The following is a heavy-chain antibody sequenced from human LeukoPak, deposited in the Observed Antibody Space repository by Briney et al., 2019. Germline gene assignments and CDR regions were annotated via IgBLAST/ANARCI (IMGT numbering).Heavy chain of an antibody. CDR1: GGTFSSYA. Sequence: GASVNVSCKASGGTFSSYAISWVRQAPGQGLEWMGGIIPIFGTANYAQKFQGRVTITADKSTSTAYMELSSLRSEDTAVYYCNVAARREYYYYYMDVWGKGTTVTVSS. J-gene: IGHJ6*03. D-gene: IGHD6-6*01. CDR2: IIPIFGTA. CDR3: NVAARREYYYYYMDV. V-gene: IGHV1-69*06.